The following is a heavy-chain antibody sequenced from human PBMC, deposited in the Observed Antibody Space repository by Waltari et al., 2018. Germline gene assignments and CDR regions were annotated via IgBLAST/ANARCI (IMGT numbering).Heavy chain of an antibody. CDR2: VHNSGRT. J-gene: IGHJ5*02. D-gene: IGHD2-15*01. CDR1: GDFMRYNNW. Sequence: QLQLQQAGPGLVKPSGTVSLTCAVPGDFMRYNNWWSWVRQSPGRGLEWIGQVHNSGRTNYNPSFASRVIVSLDTSSGRISLRVTSATAADTAMYYCARDRGRGLYLDTWGQGILVTVS. V-gene: IGHV4-4*02. CDR3: ARDRGRGLYLDT.